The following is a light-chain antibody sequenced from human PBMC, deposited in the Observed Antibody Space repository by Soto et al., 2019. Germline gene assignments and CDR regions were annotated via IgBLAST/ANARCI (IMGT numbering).Light chain of an antibody. CDR2: GAS. V-gene: IGKV3-15*01. J-gene: IGKJ5*01. CDR1: RSVSSN. Sequence: EIVMTQSPATLSVSPGERATLSCGPIRSVSSNLAWYQQKPGQAPRLLIYGASTRATGIPARFSGSGSGTEFTLTISSLQSEDFAVYYCQQYNNWPRTITFGQGTRLEIK. CDR3: QQYNNWPRTIT.